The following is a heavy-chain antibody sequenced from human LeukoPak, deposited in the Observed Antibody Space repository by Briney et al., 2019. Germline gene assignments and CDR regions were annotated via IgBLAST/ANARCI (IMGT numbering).Heavy chain of an antibody. J-gene: IGHJ4*02. V-gene: IGHV3-74*01. CDR2: INSDGSST. D-gene: IGHD4-11*01. CDR1: GFTFSSYW. Sequence: PGGSLRLSCAASGFTFSSYWMHWVRQAPGKGLVWVSRINSDGSSTSYADSVKGRFTISRDNAKNSLYLQMNSLRAEDTAVYYCAREMTTEAFDYWGQGTLVTVSS. CDR3: AREMTTEAFDY.